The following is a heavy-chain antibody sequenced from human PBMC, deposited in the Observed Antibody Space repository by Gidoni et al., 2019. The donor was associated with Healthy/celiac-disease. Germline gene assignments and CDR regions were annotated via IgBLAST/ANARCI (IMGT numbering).Heavy chain of an antibody. D-gene: IGHD2-15*01. J-gene: IGHJ3*02. CDR1: GGSISSGSYY. CDR2: IYTSGST. CDR3: ARVRYCSGGSCYVHLRAFDI. V-gene: IGHV4-61*02. Sequence: QVQLQESGPGLVKPSQTLSLTCTVSGGSISSGSYYWSWIRQPAGKGLEWIGRIYTSGSTNYNPSLKSRVTISVDTSKNQFSLKLSSVTAADTAVYYCARVRYCSGGSCYVHLRAFDIWGQGTMVTVSS.